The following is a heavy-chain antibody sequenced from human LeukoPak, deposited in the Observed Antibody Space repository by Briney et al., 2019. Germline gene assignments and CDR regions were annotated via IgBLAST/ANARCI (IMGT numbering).Heavy chain of an antibody. Sequence: ASVKVSCKASGYSFADYYMHWVRQAPGQGLEWMGWIKPNSGGTRSAQKFQGRVTMTRDTSISTAYMELSSLRYDDTAVYYCARVVMGLPAAFYYFYMDVWGKGTTVTISS. CDR3: ARVVMGLPAAFYYFYMDV. J-gene: IGHJ6*03. CDR2: IKPNSGGT. D-gene: IGHD2-2*01. CDR1: GYSFADYY. V-gene: IGHV1-2*02.